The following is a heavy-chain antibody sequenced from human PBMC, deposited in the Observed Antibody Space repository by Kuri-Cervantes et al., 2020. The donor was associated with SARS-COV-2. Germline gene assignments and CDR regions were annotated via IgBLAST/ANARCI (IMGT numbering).Heavy chain of an antibody. V-gene: IGHV3-30*02. CDR1: GFTFSHYG. CDR3: ARDRSTHYFDY. CDR2: IRYDGSNK. Sequence: GESLKISCEASGFTFSHYGMDWVRQAPGKGLEWVAFIRYDGSNKYYADSVKGRFTISRDNSKNTLYLQMNSLRAEDTAVYYCARDRSTHYFDYWGQGTLVTVSS. J-gene: IGHJ4*02.